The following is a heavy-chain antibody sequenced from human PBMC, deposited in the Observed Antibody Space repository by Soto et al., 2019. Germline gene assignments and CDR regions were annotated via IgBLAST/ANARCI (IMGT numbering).Heavy chain of an antibody. Sequence: HGCSTRLGRAASGLRVSSHSMSGVRQAPGKGLEWVSSISASGDYTYYADSVKGRFTISRDNSRNTLYLQMNGLRAEDAAINYCAKGLTVDGPYYYGTDVSGQGTTVTVSS. D-gene: IGHD6-19*01. CDR3: AKGLTVDGPYYYGTDV. V-gene: IGHV3-23*01. CDR1: GLRVSSHS. J-gene: IGHJ6*02. CDR2: ISASGDYT.